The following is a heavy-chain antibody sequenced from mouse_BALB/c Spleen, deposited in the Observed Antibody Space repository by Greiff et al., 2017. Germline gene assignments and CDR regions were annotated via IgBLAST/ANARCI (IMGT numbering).Heavy chain of an antibody. D-gene: IGHD2-3*01. V-gene: IGHV3-2*02. J-gene: IGHJ4*01. CDR2: ISYSGST. CDR3: ARYYDGYLYYAMDY. CDR1: GYSITSDYA. Sequence: VQLKESGPGLVKPSQSLSLTCTVTGYSITSDYAWNWIRQFPGNKLEWMGYISYSGSTSYNPSLKSRISITRDTSKNQFFLQLNSVTTEDTATYYCARYYDGYLYYAMDYWGQGTSVTVSS.